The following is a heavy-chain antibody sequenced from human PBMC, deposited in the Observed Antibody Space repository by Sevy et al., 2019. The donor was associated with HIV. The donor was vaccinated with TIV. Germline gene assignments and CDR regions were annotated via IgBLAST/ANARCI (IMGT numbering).Heavy chain of an antibody. V-gene: IGHV3-30*02. CDR2: LPYDGAYQ. CDR3: AKDPSGYSSSGPDY. J-gene: IGHJ4*02. Sequence: GGSLRLACAVSGFTFSDYGLYWIRLPPGKGLEWVAVLPYDGAYQLYADSVKGRFTISRDNSRKTLYLQMNSLRVEDTAVYYCAKDPSGYSSSGPDYWVQGTLVTVSS. D-gene: IGHD6-13*01. CDR1: GFTFSDYG.